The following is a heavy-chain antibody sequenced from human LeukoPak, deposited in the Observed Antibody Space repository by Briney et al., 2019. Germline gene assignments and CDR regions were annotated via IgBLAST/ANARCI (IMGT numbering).Heavy chain of an antibody. J-gene: IGHJ4*02. CDR1: GFNVSSNY. CDR2: IYSGGTT. CDR3: ASDLYDSSGYSSPIHY. V-gene: IGHV3-53*01. Sequence: PGGSLRLSCAASGFNVSSNYISWIRQAPGKGLEWVALIYSGGTTNYGDSVKGRFTISRDNSKNTVFFQMNNLRVEDTAVYYCASDLYDSSGYSSPIHYWGQGTLVTVST. D-gene: IGHD3-22*01.